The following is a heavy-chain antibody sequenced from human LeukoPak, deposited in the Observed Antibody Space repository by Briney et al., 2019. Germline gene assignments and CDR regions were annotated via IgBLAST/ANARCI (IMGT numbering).Heavy chain of an antibody. CDR1: GDSVSSKNGA. V-gene: IGHV6-1*01. Sequence: SQTLSLTCAISGDSVSSKNGAWNWIRQSPSRGLEWLGRTYYRSKWYNDYAVSVQGRITINPDTSKNQFSLQLNSVTPEDTAVYYCARASTEYAVTDGFDTWGPGTLVTVSS. CDR3: ARASTEYAVTDGFDT. D-gene: IGHD4-17*01. J-gene: IGHJ5*02. CDR2: TYYRSKWYN.